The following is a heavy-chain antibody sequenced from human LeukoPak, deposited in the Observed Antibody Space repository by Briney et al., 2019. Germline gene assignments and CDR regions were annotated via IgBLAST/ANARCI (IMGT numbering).Heavy chain of an antibody. CDR3: AIRTGLVDY. CDR1: GYTFTVYY. CDR2: INPNSGGT. Sequence: APVSVSFKSAGYTFTVYYMHWVRQAPGQGLGWMGWINPNSGGTNYAQKFQGRGSFTRDTSISTAYMELSRLRSDDTAVYYCAIRTGLVDYWGQGTLVTVSS. V-gene: IGHV1-2*02. J-gene: IGHJ4*02. D-gene: IGHD1-14*01.